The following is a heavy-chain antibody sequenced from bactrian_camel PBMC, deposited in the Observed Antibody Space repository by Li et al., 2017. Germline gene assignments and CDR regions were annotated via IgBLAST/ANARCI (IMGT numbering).Heavy chain of an antibody. D-gene: IGHD2*01. CDR1: GYTYDTYC. CDR3: AARGPYCYTKLSVADLTY. J-gene: IGHJ4*01. CDR2: IDSDGDT. Sequence: HVQLVESGGGSVQAGGSLRLSCAARGYTYDTYCMGRFRRPPGKEREGIAVIDSDGDTAYAESLKDRYTISVDNAKNTVYLQMNSLKPEDTAMYYCAARGPYCYTKLSVADLTYWGQGTQVTVS. V-gene: IGHV3S55*01.